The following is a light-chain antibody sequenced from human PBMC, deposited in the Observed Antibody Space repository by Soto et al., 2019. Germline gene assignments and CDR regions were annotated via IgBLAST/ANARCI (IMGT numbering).Light chain of an antibody. CDR3: SSYAGSSTLYV. Sequence: QSPLTQPASVSGSPGQSITISCPGTSSDVGGYKYVSWYQQHPGKAPKLMIYDVSNRPSGVSNRFSGSKSGNTASLTISGLQAEDEADYYCSSYAGSSTLYVFGAGTKVTVL. CDR2: DVS. J-gene: IGLJ1*01. CDR1: SSDVGGYKY. V-gene: IGLV2-14*01.